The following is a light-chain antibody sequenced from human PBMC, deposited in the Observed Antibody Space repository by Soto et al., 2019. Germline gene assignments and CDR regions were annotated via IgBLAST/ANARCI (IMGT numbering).Light chain of an antibody. CDR2: GAS. CDR1: QGISNY. CDR3: KKYNSAQWT. Sequence: DIQMTQSPSSLSASVGDRVSITCRASQGISNYLAWYQQKPGKVPKVLIYGASTLQSGVPSRFSGSGSGTDFTLTISSLQPEDVATYYCKKYNSAQWTFGQGTKVEIK. J-gene: IGKJ1*01. V-gene: IGKV1-27*01.